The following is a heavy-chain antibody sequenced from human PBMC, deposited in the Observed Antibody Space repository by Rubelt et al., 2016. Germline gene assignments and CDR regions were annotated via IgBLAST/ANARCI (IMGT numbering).Heavy chain of an antibody. D-gene: IGHD4-11*01. V-gene: IGHV1-3*01. CDR2: INAGHGNT. Sequence: QVQLVQSGAEVKKPGASVKVSCKASGYTFTSYAMHWVRQAPGQRLGWMGWINAGHGNTQYSQTFQGRVTMTNDTSTSTAYMELRSLRSDDTAVYYCARGARRYSMDPRNAFDIWGQGTMVTVSS. J-gene: IGHJ3*02. CDR1: GYTFTSYA. CDR3: ARGARRYSMDPRNAFDI.